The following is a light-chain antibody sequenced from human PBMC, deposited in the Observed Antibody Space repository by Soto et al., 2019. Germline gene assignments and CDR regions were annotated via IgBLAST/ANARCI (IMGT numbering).Light chain of an antibody. Sequence: SYELTQSPSVSVAPGETAMITCGGNNIGSKSVHWYQQKPDQAPVLLIYDDSDRPSGIPERFSGSNSGNTATLTISRVEAGDEADYYCQVWGTSTGVFGGGTQLTVL. CDR1: NIGSKS. J-gene: IGLJ7*01. V-gene: IGLV3-21*04. CDR3: QVWGTSTGV. CDR2: DDS.